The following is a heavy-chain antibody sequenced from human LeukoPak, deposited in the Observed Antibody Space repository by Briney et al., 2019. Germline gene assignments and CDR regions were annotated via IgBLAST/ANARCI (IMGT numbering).Heavy chain of an antibody. CDR2: MLYSGST. J-gene: IGHJ3*02. CDR1: GGSISSSSHY. Sequence: PSETLSLTCTVSGGSISSSSHYWGWIRQPPGKGLEWIGSMLYSGSTNYNPSLKSRVTISVDTSKNQFSLKLSSVTAADTAVYYCARESYSCGGDCPHLDAFDIWGQGTMVTVSS. V-gene: IGHV4-39*02. D-gene: IGHD2-21*02. CDR3: ARESYSCGGDCPHLDAFDI.